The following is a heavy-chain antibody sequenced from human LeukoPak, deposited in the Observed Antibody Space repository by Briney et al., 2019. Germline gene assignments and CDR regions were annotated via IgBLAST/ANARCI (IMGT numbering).Heavy chain of an antibody. CDR2: INPSGGTA. CDR3: ARDLFSSSWYGPYYFDY. J-gene: IGHJ4*02. V-gene: IGHV1-46*01. Sequence: ASVKVSCKASGYTFTLYYMHWVRQAPGQGLEWMGIINPSGGTANYTQKFQGRVTVTRDTSTSTVYMELSSLRSEDTAVYYCARDLFSSSWYGPYYFDYWGQGTLVTVSS. D-gene: IGHD6-13*01. CDR1: GYTFTLYY.